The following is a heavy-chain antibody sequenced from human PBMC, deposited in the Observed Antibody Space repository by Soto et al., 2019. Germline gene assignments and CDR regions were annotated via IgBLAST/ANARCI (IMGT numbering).Heavy chain of an antibody. CDR3: ARSHYGSGSYYDY. Sequence: SETLSLTCTVSGGSISSYYWSWIRQPPGKGLEWIGYIYYSGSTNYNPSLKSRVTISVDTSKNQFSLKLSSVTAADTAVYYCARSHYGSGSYYDYWGQGTLVTVSS. D-gene: IGHD3-10*01. CDR2: IYYSGST. J-gene: IGHJ4*02. CDR1: GGSISSYY. V-gene: IGHV4-59*01.